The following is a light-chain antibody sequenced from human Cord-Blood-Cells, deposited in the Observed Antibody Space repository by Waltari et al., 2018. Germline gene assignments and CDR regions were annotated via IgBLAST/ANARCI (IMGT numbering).Light chain of an antibody. CDR1: SSDVGGYNY. J-gene: IGLJ1*01. CDR3: SAYTSSSTREGYV. V-gene: IGLV2-14*01. Sequence: QSALTQPASVSGSPGQSITISCTGTSSDVGGYNYVSWYQQHPGKAPKLMIYEVSTRPSGVSNRFSGSKSGNTASLTISGLQAEDEADYYCSAYTSSSTREGYVFGTGTKVTVL. CDR2: EVS.